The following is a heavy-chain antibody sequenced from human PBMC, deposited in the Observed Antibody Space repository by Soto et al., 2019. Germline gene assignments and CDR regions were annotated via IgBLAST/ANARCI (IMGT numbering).Heavy chain of an antibody. CDR1: GFTFSAYA. J-gene: IGHJ4*02. CDR2: ISASGGST. D-gene: IGHD3-16*02. Sequence: GGSLRLSCAASGFTFSAYAMTWVRQAPGKGLEWVSAISASGGSTHYADSVKGRSTISRDNAKNSLFLQLNSLRAEDTALFYCVRPGDYRWGGFWFFFDYVGRGAL. V-gene: IGHV3-23*01. CDR3: VRPGDYRWGGFWFFFDY.